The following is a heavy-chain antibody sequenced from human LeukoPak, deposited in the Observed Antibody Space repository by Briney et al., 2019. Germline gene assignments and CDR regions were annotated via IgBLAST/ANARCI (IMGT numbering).Heavy chain of an antibody. J-gene: IGHJ6*04. D-gene: IGHD3-10*01. CDR3: ARSPRISMVRGAFEMDV. Sequence: ASVKVSCKASGGTFSSYAISWVRQAPGQGLEWMGGIIPIFGTANYAQKFQGRVTITADKSTSTAYMELSSLRSEDTAVYYCARSPRISMVRGAFEMDVWGKGTTVTISS. CDR1: GGTFSSYA. CDR2: IIPIFGTA. V-gene: IGHV1-69*06.